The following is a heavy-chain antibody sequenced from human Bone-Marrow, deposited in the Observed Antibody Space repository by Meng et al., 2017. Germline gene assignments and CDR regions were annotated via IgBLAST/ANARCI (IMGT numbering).Heavy chain of an antibody. CDR3: ARGSGGFGILVDY. D-gene: IGHD3-10*01. CDR1: GGSISSYY. CDR2: IYYSGST. V-gene: IGHV4-59*12. J-gene: IGHJ4*02. Sequence: SETLSLTCTVSGGSISSYYWSWIRQPPGKGLEWIGYIYYSGSTNYNPSLKSRVIISVDTSRNQFSLQLNSVTPEDTAVYYCARGSGGFGILVDYWGQGTLVTVSS.